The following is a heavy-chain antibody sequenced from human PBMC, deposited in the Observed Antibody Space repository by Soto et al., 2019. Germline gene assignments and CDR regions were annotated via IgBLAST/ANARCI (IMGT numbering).Heavy chain of an antibody. V-gene: IGHV1-58*01. CDR3: AAGIISSDYYYYGMDV. CDR2: IVVGSGNT. CDR1: GFTFTSSA. D-gene: IGHD6-6*01. J-gene: IGHJ6*02. Sequence: SVKVSCKASGFTFTSSAVQWVRQARGQRLEWIGWIVVGSGNTNYAQKFQERVTITRDMSTSTAYMELSSLRSEDTAVYYCAAGIISSDYYYYGMDVWGQGTTVTVSS.